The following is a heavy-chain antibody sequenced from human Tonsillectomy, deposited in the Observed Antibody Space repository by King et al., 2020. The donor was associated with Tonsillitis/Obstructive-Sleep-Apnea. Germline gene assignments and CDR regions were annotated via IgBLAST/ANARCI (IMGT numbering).Heavy chain of an antibody. CDR3: ARNLLSVTTHGAFDI. CDR1: GGSISSSNW. D-gene: IGHD4-17*01. CDR2: IYHSGST. J-gene: IGHJ3*02. Sequence: QLQESGPGLVKPSGTLSLTCAVSGGSISSSNWWSCVRQPPGKGLEWIVEIYHSGSTNYNPSLKSRVTISVDKSKNQFSLKLSSVTAADTAVYYCARNLLSVTTHGAFDIWGQGTMVTVSS. V-gene: IGHV4-4*02.